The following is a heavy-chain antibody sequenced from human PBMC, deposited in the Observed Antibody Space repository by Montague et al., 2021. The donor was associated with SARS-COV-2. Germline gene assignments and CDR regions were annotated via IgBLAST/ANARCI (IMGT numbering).Heavy chain of an antibody. D-gene: IGHD2-8*01. V-gene: IGHV4-34*01. CDR2: IYYSGST. J-gene: IGHJ4*02. Sequence: SETLSLTCAVYGGFFSGYYWNWIRQPPGKGLEWIGSIYYSGSTYYNPSLKSRVTISVDTSKNQFSLKLSSVTAADTAVYYCATITLGYCTNGVCQPPDYWGQGTLVTVSS. CDR3: ATITLGYCTNGVCQPPDY. CDR1: GGFFSGYY.